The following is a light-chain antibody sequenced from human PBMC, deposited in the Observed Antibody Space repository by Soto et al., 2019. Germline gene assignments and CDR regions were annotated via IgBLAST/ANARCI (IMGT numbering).Light chain of an antibody. CDR2: AAS. J-gene: IGKJ4*01. Sequence: IQLTQSPSSLSASVGDRVTITCRASQGISSYLAWYQQKPGKAPKLLIYAASSLQSGVPSRFSGSGSGTDFTLTINSLQPEDFATYYCQQANSFPLTFGGGTKVDIK. CDR3: QQANSFPLT. V-gene: IGKV1-12*01. CDR1: QGISSY.